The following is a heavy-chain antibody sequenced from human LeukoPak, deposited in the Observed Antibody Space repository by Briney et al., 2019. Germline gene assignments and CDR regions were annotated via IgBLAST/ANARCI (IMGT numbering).Heavy chain of an antibody. CDR1: GFTFSSYS. Sequence: GGSLRLSCAASGFTFSSYSMNWVRQAPGKGLEWVSSISSTSGYIYYADSVKGRFTISRDNAKNSLYLQMNSLRAEDTAVYYCARDTSGGYSYYFDSRGQGTLVTV. CDR3: ARDTSGGYSYYFDS. CDR2: ISSTSGYI. V-gene: IGHV3-21*01. J-gene: IGHJ4*02. D-gene: IGHD5-12*01.